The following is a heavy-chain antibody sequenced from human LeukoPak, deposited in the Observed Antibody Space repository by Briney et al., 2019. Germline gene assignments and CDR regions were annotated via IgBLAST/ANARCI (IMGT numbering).Heavy chain of an antibody. J-gene: IGHJ4*02. D-gene: IGHD6-13*01. CDR3: AREYSSSWYLDY. CDR2: ISGSGGST. CDR1: GFTFSSYA. V-gene: IGHV3-23*01. Sequence: GGSLRLSCAASGFTFSSYAMSWVRQAPGKGLEWDSAISGSGGSTYYADSVEGRFTISRDNSKNTLYLQMNSLRAEDTAVYYCAREYSSSWYLDYWGQGTLVTVSS.